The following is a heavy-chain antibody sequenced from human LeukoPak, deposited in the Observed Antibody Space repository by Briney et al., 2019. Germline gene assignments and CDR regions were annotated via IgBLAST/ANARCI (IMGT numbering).Heavy chain of an antibody. D-gene: IGHD3-22*01. J-gene: IGHJ4*02. V-gene: IGHV3-66*04. CDR2: IYSGGST. CDR1: EFSVGSNY. CDR3: ARHDSSGPYNAFDV. Sequence: PGGSLKLSCAASEFSVGSNYMTWVRQAPGKGLEWVSLIYSGGSTYYADSVKGRFTISRGNSKNTLYLQMNSLRAEDTAVYYCARHDSSGPYNAFDVWGQGTLVTVSS.